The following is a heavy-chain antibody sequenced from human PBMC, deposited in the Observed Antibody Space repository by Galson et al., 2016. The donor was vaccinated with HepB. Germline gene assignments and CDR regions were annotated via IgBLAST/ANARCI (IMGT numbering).Heavy chain of an antibody. D-gene: IGHD3-10*01. Sequence: SLRLSCAASGFAFSSHWMHWVRQDLGKGLVWVSRINSDGTISNYADSVKGRFTISRDNAKNSLSLQMDSLRAEDTAVYYCARGSYYGSGSYGIYFDYWGQGTLVTVSS. CDR3: ARGSYYGSGSYGIYFDY. CDR1: GFAFSSHW. J-gene: IGHJ4*02. CDR2: INSDGTIS. V-gene: IGHV3-74*01.